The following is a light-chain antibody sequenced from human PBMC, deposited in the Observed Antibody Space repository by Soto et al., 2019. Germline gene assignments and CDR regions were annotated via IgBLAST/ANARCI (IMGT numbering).Light chain of an antibody. CDR1: QGVGNY. Sequence: DVQMTQSPSSLSASVGDRVTITCRASQGVGNYLACYQQKPGKVPKLLIYAASSLQSGVPSRFSGSGSGTDFTLTISSLQPEDVATYYCLKYDSARWPFGQGTKVDI. J-gene: IGKJ1*01. CDR3: LKYDSARWP. CDR2: AAS. V-gene: IGKV1-27*01.